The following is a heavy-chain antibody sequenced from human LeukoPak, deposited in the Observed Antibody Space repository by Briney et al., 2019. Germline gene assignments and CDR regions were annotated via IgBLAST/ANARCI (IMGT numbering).Heavy chain of an antibody. CDR3: ARYSSGWPHIDY. D-gene: IGHD6-19*01. V-gene: IGHV3-53*01. J-gene: IGHJ4*02. Sequence: GGSLRLSCAASGFTVSSNYMSWVRQAPGKGLEWVSVIYSGGSTYYADSVKGRFTISRDNSKNTLYLQMNSPRAEDTAVYYCARYSSGWPHIDYWGQGTLVTVSS. CDR1: GFTVSSNY. CDR2: IYSGGST.